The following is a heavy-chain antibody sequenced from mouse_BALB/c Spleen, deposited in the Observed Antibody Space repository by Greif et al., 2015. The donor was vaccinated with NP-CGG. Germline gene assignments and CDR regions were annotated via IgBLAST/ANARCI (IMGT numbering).Heavy chain of an antibody. Sequence: ESGAELAKPGASVKMSCKASGYTFTSYWMHWVKQRPGQGLEWIGYINPSTGYTEYNQKFKDKATLTADKSSSTAYMQLSSLTSEDSAVYYCARWWRYAMDYWGQGTSVTVSS. CDR3: ARWWRYAMDY. D-gene: IGHD1-1*02. J-gene: IGHJ4*01. V-gene: IGHV1-7*01. CDR2: INPSTGYT. CDR1: GYTFTSYW.